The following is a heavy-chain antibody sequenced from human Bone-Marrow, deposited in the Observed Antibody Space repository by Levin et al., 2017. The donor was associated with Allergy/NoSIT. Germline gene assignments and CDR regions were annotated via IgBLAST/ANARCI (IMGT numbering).Heavy chain of an antibody. CDR2: ITNSGRT. J-gene: IGHJ4*02. CDR1: GFTFSNYA. CDR3: AKEMTTVVPVFDY. D-gene: IGHD4-23*01. V-gene: IGHV3-23*01. Sequence: GESLKISCAASGFTFSNYAMSWVRQAPGKGLEWVSAITNSGRTYYADSVKGRFTVSRDNSKNTLYLQMNSLRADDTAVYYCAKEMTTVVPVFDYWGQGTLVTVSS.